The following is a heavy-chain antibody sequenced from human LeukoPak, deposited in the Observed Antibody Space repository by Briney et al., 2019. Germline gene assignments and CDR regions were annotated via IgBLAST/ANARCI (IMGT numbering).Heavy chain of an antibody. D-gene: IGHD5-18*01. V-gene: IGHV3-23*01. Sequence: PGGSLRLSCVASGFTFSTSAMSWVRQAPGKGLEWVSAISGSGGKTYCADSVKGRFTISRDNSQNTLYLYMNSLRADDTAVYYCGKEMTSMVTVEYWGQGTLVTVSS. CDR1: GFTFSTSA. J-gene: IGHJ4*02. CDR2: ISGSGGKT. CDR3: GKEMTSMVTVEY.